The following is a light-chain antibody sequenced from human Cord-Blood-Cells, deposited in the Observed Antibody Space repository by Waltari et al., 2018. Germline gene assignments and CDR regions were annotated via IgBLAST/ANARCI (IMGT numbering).Light chain of an antibody. CDR1: SSDVGGYKY. Sequence: QSALTQPASVSGSPGQSITISCPGTSSDVGGYKYVPWYQQHPGKAPKLMIYDVSNRPSGVSNRFSGSKSGNTASLTISGLQAEDEADYYCSSYTSSSTVVFGGGTKLTVL. V-gene: IGLV2-14*01. CDR3: SSYTSSSTVV. J-gene: IGLJ2*01. CDR2: DVS.